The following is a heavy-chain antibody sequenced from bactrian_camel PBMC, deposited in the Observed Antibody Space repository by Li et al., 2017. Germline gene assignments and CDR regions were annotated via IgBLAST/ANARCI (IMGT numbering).Heavy chain of an antibody. CDR1: GYTDNRAC. J-gene: IGHJ7*01. Sequence: HVQLVESGGCSVQAGGSLRLSCTGYTDNRACVAWFRQPPGKEREAVAAIYIGGGHTVYADSVKGRFTISRDNALNTVNLQMNYLKSEDTAMYYCAAERYPIAGTCGDGMDTWGEGTQVTVS. CDR2: IYIGGGHT. V-gene: IGHV3S1*01. D-gene: IGHD6*01.